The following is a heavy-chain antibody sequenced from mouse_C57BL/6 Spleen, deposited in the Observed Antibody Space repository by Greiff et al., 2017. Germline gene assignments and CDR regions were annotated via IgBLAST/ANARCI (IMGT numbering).Heavy chain of an antibody. V-gene: IGHV1-64*01. Sequence: QVQLQQSGAELVKPGASVKLSCKASGYTFTSYWMHWVKQRPGQGLEWIGMIHPNSGSTNYNEKFKSKATLTVDKSSSTAYMQLSSLTSEDSAVYYCARERDGTYYFDYWGQGTTLTVSS. CDR2: IHPNSGST. CDR1: GYTFTSYW. J-gene: IGHJ2*01. D-gene: IGHD3-3*01. CDR3: ARERDGTYYFDY.